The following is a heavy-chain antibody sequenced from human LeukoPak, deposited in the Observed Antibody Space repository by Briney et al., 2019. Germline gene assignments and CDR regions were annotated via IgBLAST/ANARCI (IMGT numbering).Heavy chain of an antibody. D-gene: IGHD2-15*01. CDR1: LFTFSSYI. CDR3: ARMHCSGGSCYSVWYYFDY. Sequence: GGALRLSCAASLFTFSSYIMNWVRQAPGKGLEWVSSINSSSSYIYYANSVKGRFTISRDNAKNSLYLQMNSLRADDTAVYYCARMHCSGGSCYSVWYYFDYWGQGTLVTVSS. J-gene: IGHJ4*02. CDR2: INSSSSYI. V-gene: IGHV3-21*01.